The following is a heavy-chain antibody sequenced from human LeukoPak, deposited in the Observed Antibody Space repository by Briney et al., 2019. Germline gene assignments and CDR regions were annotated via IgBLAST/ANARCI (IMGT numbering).Heavy chain of an antibody. D-gene: IGHD5-18*01. V-gene: IGHV4-39*07. CDR1: GGSISSSSYY. CDR2: IYYSGST. CDR3: ARVKPSGYSYGYGALNAFDI. Sequence: SETLSLTCTVSGGSISSSSYYWGWIRQPPGKGLEWIGSIYYSGSTYYNPSLKSRVTISVDTSKNQFSLKLSSVTAADTAVYYCARVKPSGYSYGYGALNAFDIWGQGTMVTVS. J-gene: IGHJ3*02.